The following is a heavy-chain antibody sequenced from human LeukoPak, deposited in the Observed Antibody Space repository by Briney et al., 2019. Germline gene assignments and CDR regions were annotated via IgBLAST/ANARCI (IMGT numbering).Heavy chain of an antibody. CDR3: ATALRYYDILTGRPNWFDP. CDR2: FDPEDGET. CDR1: GYTLTELS. Sequence: ASVKVSCKVSGYTLTELSMHWVRQAPGIGLEWMGGFDPEDGETIYAQKFQGRVTMTEDTSTDTAYMELSSLRSEDTAVYYCATALRYYDILTGRPNWFDPWGQGTLVTVSS. J-gene: IGHJ5*02. D-gene: IGHD3-9*01. V-gene: IGHV1-24*01.